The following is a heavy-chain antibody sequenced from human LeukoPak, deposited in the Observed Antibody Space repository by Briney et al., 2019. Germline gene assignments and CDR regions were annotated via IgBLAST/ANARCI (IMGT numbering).Heavy chain of an antibody. CDR2: IGGIGDST. J-gene: IGHJ3*02. Sequence: GGSLRLSCPASGFPLRSNAMGWVRQPPGKGLEWVSPIGGIGDSTYYVDSVKGRFTISRDNSKNTLYLQMNSLRAEDTAVYYCALYCSGGSCYSMGGAFDIWGQGTVVTVSS. CDR3: ALYCSGGSCYSMGGAFDI. V-gene: IGHV3-23*01. D-gene: IGHD2-15*01. CDR1: GFPLRSNA.